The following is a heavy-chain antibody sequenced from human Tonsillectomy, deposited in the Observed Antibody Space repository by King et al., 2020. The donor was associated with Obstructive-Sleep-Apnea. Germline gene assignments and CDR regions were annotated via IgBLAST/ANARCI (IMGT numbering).Heavy chain of an antibody. J-gene: IGHJ3*02. CDR3: ARAQIDYYDTSGYYPNDAFDI. CDR1: GFTFSSYW. D-gene: IGHD3-22*01. Sequence: DVQLVESGGGLVQPGGSLRLSCAASGFTFSSYWLTWVRQAPGKWLEWVASIKQDGSEKYYVDSVKGRFTISRENANNSLYLQMNSLRAEETAVYYCARAQIDYYDTSGYYPNDAFDIWGQGTVVTVSS. CDR2: IKQDGSEK. V-gene: IGHV3-7*03.